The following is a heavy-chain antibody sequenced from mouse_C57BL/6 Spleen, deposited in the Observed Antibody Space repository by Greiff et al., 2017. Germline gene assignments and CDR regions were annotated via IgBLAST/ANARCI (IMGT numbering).Heavy chain of an antibody. V-gene: IGHV1-69*01. CDR1: GYTFTSYW. J-gene: IGHJ3*01. CDR3: ARGDEGAY. Sequence: QVQLQQSGAELVMPGASVKLSCKASGYTFTSYWMHWVKQRPGQGLEWIGEIDPSDSYTNYNQKFKGKSTLTVDKSSSTAYMQLSSLTSEDSAVYYCARGDEGAYWGQGTLVTVSA. CDR2: IDPSDSYT.